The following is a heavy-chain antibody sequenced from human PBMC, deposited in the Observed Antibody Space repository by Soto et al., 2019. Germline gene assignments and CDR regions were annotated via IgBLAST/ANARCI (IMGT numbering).Heavy chain of an antibody. V-gene: IGHV1-2*04. J-gene: IGHJ6*02. D-gene: IGHD2-8*01. CDR2: INPNSGGT. CDR3: ARGTAIVLMVYANYGMDV. CDR1: GYTFTGYY. Sequence: ASVKVSCKASGYTFTGYYMHWVRQAPGQGLEWMGWINPNSGGTNYAQKFQGWVTMTRDTSISTAYMELSRLGSDDTAVYYCARGTAIVLMVYANYGMDVWGQGTTVTVSS.